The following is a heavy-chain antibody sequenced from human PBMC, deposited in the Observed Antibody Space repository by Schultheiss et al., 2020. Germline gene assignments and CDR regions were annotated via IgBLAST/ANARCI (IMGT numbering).Heavy chain of an antibody. D-gene: IGHD5-24*01. J-gene: IGHJ4*02. Sequence: GGSLRLSCTASGFTFGDYAMSWFRQAPGKGLEWVGFIRSKAYGGTTEYAASVKGRFTISRDDSKSIAYLQMNSLKTEDTAVYYCTRDEVMARPRYDYWGQGTLVTVSS. V-gene: IGHV3-49*03. CDR2: IRSKAYGGTT. CDR3: TRDEVMARPRYDY. CDR1: GFTFGDYA.